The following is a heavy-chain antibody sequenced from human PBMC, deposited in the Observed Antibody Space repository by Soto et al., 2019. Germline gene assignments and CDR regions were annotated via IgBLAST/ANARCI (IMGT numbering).Heavy chain of an antibody. V-gene: IGHV1-3*01. J-gene: IGHJ5*02. D-gene: IGHD2-8*01. Sequence: VSVKVGCKASGYTFTTYVIHWVRQDPGQRLVWMGWINAGNGNTTYSQKFQGRLTITWDASASTAYMELSSLRSEDTTVHYSSKGGVEFCTNSVCNISNLFEHWGQGTVVTVSS. CDR3: SKGGVEFCTNSVCNISNLFEH. CDR2: INAGNGNT. CDR1: GYTFTTYV.